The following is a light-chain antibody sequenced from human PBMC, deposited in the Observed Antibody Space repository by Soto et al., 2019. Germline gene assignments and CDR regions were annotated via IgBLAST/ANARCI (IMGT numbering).Light chain of an antibody. CDR3: AAWDDSLNGPV. J-gene: IGLJ2*01. V-gene: IGLV1-44*01. CDR1: SSNIGGNT. CDR2: SNT. Sequence: QSVLTQPPSASGTPGQRVTISCSGSSSNIGGNTVNWYQQLPGTAPKLLIYSNTHRPSGVPDRFSGSKSGTSASLAISGLQSEDEADYYCAAWDDSLNGPVFGGGTKLTVL.